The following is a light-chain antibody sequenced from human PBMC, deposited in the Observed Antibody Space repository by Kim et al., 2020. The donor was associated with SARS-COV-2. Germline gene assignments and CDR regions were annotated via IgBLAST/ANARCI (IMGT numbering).Light chain of an antibody. CDR3: LLHYSGIQI. J-gene: IGLJ2*01. Sequence: PGGKRNINCATSAGRINIHNNQNGYQQKVGQTPRQILYSTLKRHAWTPARFSGYVLGGKAVLTLSSVQPEEEADYYCLLHYSGIQIFGGGTKVTVL. CDR2: STL. V-gene: IGLV7-43*01. CDR1: AGRINIHNN.